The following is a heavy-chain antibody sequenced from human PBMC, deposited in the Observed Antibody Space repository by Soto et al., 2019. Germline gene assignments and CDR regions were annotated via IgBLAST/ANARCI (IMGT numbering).Heavy chain of an antibody. CDR1: GGSIISFAYY. J-gene: IGHJ5*02. CDR3: ARRERYYGSPGWFDP. D-gene: IGHD3-10*01. CDR2: VYYNENT. Sequence: PSATLSLTCTVSGGSIISFAYYWGWIRQPPGKGLEWIGTVYYNENTYYNPSLKSRVTISVDTAKNQFSLNLRSVTAADTAIYFCARRERYYGSPGWFDPWGQGTLVTVSS. V-gene: IGHV4-39*01.